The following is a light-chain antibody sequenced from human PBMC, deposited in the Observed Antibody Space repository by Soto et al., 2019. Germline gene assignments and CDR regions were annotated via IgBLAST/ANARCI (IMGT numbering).Light chain of an antibody. CDR2: DVT. CDR3: SSYASSSTYV. V-gene: IGLV2-14*03. J-gene: IGLJ1*01. Sequence: QSALAQPASVSGSPGQSITISCTGTSSDVGYYNHVSWYQQHPGKAPKLMIYDVTNRPSGVSNRFFGSKSGNTASPTISGLQAEDEADYYCSSYASSSTYVFGTGTKVTVL. CDR1: SSDVGYYNH.